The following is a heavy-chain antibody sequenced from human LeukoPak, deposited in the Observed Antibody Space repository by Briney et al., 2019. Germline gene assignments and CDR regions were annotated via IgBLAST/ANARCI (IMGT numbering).Heavy chain of an antibody. D-gene: IGHD3-3*01. CDR3: ARSTYDFPTAFDI. V-gene: IGHV3-11*01. J-gene: IGHJ3*02. CDR2: ISSSGGTI. CDR1: GFTFSDYF. Sequence: GGSLRLSCAASGFTFSDYFMTWIRQAPGKGLEWGSYISSSGGTIYYADSAKGRFTISRDNAKNSLYLQMNSLRAEDTAVYYCARSTYDFPTAFDIWGQGTMVTVSS.